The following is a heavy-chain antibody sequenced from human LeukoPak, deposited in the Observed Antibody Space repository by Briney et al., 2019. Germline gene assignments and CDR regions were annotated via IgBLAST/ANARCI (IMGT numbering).Heavy chain of an antibody. D-gene: IGHD5-24*01. CDR3: AWHGRMGTINPSY. V-gene: IGHV4-39*01. J-gene: IGHJ4*02. Sequence: PSETLSLTCTVSGGSISNSSYYWGWIRQPPGKGLEWIGSMYYSGSTYYNPSLKSRATISVDTTKNQFSLKLSSVTAADTAVYYCAWHGRMGTINPSYWGQGTLVTVSS. CDR2: MYYSGST. CDR1: GGSISNSSYY.